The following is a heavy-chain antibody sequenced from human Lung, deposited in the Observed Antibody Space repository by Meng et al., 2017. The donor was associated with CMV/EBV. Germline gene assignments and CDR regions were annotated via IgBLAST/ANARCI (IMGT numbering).Heavy chain of an antibody. CDR3: ARVKGSFKFAMDV. CDR2: ITSSRSAT. J-gene: IGHJ6*02. Sequence: GGSXRLXCAASGFTFSDYYMSWIRQAPGRGLDWVSYITSSRSATYYADSVKGRFTISRDNAKNSLYLQMNSLRVEDTAVYYCARVKGSFKFAMDVWGQGTXVTVSS. D-gene: IGHD2/OR15-2a*01. CDR1: GFTFSDYY. V-gene: IGHV3-11*01.